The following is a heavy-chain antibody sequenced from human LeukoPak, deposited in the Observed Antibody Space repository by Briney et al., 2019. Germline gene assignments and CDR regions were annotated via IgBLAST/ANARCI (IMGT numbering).Heavy chain of an antibody. CDR1: GFSFSSFW. CDR3: AREVVATASAFDC. CDR2: IKDDGSVK. V-gene: IGHV3-7*03. Sequence: GGSLRLSCTASGFSFSSFWMSWVRQAPGRGLEWVANIKDDGSVKNHVDSLKGRFSISRDNARNSLYLQISSLRAEDTAVYYCAREVVATASAFDCWGQGTLVTVSS. D-gene: IGHD2-21*01. J-gene: IGHJ4*02.